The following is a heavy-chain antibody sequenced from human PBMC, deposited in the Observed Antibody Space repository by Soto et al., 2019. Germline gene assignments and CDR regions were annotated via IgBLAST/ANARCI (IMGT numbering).Heavy chain of an antibody. J-gene: IGHJ6*02. CDR1: GFIVSSNY. Sequence: PGGSLRLSCAASGFIVSSNYMSWVRQAPGKGLEWVSVIYAGGDTHYADSVKGRFTISRDNSKNTLYPQMNSLRVEDTAVYYCARNMDVWGQGTTVTVSS. V-gene: IGHV3-53*01. CDR2: IYAGGDT. CDR3: ARNMDV.